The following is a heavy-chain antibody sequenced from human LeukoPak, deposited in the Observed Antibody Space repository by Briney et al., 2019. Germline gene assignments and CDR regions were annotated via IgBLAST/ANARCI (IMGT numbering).Heavy chain of an antibody. V-gene: IGHV4-34*01. CDR2: INHSGST. CDR1: GGSFSGYY. CDR3: ARVRAGYAPYYYGMDV. D-gene: IGHD2-2*01. J-gene: IGHJ6*02. Sequence: PSETLSLTCAVYGGSFSGYYWSWIRQPPGKGLEWIGEINHSGSTNYNPSLKSRVTISVDTSKNQFSLKLSSVTAADTAVYYRARVRAGYAPYYYGMDVWGQGTTVTVSS.